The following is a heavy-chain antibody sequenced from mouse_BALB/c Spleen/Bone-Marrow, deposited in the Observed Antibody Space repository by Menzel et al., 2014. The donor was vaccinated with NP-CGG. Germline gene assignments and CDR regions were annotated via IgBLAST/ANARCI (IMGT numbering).Heavy chain of an antibody. D-gene: IGHD1-1*01. J-gene: IGHJ2*01. CDR1: GYAFSSYW. Sequence: VQLQQSGAELVRPGSSVKISCKASGYAFSSYWMNWGKRRPGQGLEWIGQIYPGDGDTNYNGKFKGKATLTADKSSSTAYMQLSSLTSEDSAVYFCARRGYYYGSSYVDYWGQGTTLTVSS. CDR3: ARRGYYYGSSYVDY. V-gene: IGHV1-80*01. CDR2: IYPGDGDT.